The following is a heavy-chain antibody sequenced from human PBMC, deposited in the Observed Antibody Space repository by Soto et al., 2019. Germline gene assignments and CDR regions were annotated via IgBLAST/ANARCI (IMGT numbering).Heavy chain of an antibody. CDR2: IYTSGRT. D-gene: IGHD3-10*01. Sequence: QVQLQESGPGLVKPSETLSLTCTVSGGSISSYYWSWIRQPAGKGLEWIGRIYTSGRTNYNPSRKRRGTQSVEPSKNQLALKLSSVTAADTAVYYCARVHARVLWFGESYYYYYGMDVWGQGTTVTASS. CDR1: GGSISSYY. V-gene: IGHV4-4*07. CDR3: ARVHARVLWFGESYYYYYGMDV. J-gene: IGHJ6*02.